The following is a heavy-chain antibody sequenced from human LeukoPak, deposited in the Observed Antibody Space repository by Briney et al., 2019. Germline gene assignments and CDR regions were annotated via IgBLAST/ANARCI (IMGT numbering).Heavy chain of an antibody. CDR1: GFTFSDSF. CDR3: VREDSRGAFDI. V-gene: IGHV3-11*04. J-gene: IGHJ3*02. D-gene: IGHD2-15*01. CDR2: ISTSGSVT. Sequence: GESLRLSCGASGFTFSDSFMSWIRQPPGKGLEWLSYISTSGSVTDYADSVKGRFTISRDNAKKLVYLELKSLRAEDTALYYCVREDSRGAFDIWGQGTMVIVSS.